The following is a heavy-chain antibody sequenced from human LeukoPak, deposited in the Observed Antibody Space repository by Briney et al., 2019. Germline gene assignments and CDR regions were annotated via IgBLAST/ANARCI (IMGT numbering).Heavy chain of an antibody. CDR2: ITSKAYGATT. CDR1: GFTFGDYA. CDR3: SRHIVGARTYFDY. D-gene: IGHD1-26*01. V-gene: IGHV3-49*04. Sequence: PGRSLRLSCTASGFTFGDYAMSWVRQAPGKGLEWVGFITSKAYGATTDYAASVKGRFAISRDDSKSIAYLRMSSLKTEDTAVYYCSRHIVGARTYFDYWGQGALVTVSS. J-gene: IGHJ4*02.